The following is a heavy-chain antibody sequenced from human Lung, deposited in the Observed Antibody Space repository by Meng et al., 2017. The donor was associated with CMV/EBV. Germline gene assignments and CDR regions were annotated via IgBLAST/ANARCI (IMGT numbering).Heavy chain of an antibody. CDR1: GFTFDDYA. D-gene: IGHD2/OR15-2a*01. J-gene: IGHJ6*02. CDR3: AKGSDFRSHYYYGMDV. Sequence: SMKISCAASGFTFDDYAMHWVRQAPGKGLEWVSGITWNSGTIDYADSVKGRFTISRDNAKSSLFLQMNSLRAEDTALYYCAKGSDFRSHYYYGMDVWGQGTTVTGSS. V-gene: IGHV3-9*01. CDR2: ITWNSGTI.